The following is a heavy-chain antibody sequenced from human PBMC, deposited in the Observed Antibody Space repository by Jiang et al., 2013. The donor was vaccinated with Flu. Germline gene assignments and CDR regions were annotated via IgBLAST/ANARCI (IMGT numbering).Heavy chain of an antibody. Sequence: GSGLVKPSQTLSLTCTVSGGSISSGGYYWSWIRQHPGKGLEWIGYIYYSGSTYYNPSLKSRVTISVDTSKNQFSLKLSSVTAADTAVYYCAREGRSLKQADYYYGMDVWGQGTTVTVSS. CDR3: AREGRSLKQADYYYGMDV. V-gene: IGHV4-31*03. D-gene: IGHD6-19*01. CDR1: GGSISSGGYY. J-gene: IGHJ6*02. CDR2: IYYSGST.